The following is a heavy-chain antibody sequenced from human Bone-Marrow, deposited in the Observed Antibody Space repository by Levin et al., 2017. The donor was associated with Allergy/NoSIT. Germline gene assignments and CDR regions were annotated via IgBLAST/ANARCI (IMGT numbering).Heavy chain of an antibody. Sequence: SETLSLTCTVSGGSISSYYWSWIRQPPGKGLEWIGYIYYSGYTNYNPSLKSRVTISIDTSKNQFSLRLSSVTAADTAVYYCVRVIGGRQSSDGSGYSSSRVVWFDPWGQGTLVTVSS. J-gene: IGHJ5*02. CDR3: VRVIGGRQSSDGSGYSSSRVVWFDP. CDR1: GGSISSYY. V-gene: IGHV4-59*01. D-gene: IGHD3-22*01. CDR2: IYYSGYT.